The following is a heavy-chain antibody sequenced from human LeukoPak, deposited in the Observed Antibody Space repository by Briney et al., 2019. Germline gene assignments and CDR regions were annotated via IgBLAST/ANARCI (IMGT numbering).Heavy chain of an antibody. V-gene: IGHV4-59*08. D-gene: IGHD3-3*01. CDR2: IYYSGST. J-gene: IGHJ4*02. Sequence: SETLSLTCTVSGGSISTYYWTWIRQPPGKGLQWIGYIYYSGSTNYNPSLKSRVTMSVDTSRNQFSLNLRSVTAADTAVYHCARLKFDVLSGYYEALDYWGQGTLVTVSS. CDR3: ARLKFDVLSGYYEALDY. CDR1: GGSISTYY.